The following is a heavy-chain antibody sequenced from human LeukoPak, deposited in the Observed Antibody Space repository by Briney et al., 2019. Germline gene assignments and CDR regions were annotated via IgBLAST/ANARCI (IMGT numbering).Heavy chain of an antibody. CDR2: ISWNSGSI. Sequence: SLRLSCAASGFTFDDYAMHSVRQAPGKGLEWVSGISWNSGSIGYADSVKGRFTISRDNAKNSLYLQMNRLRAEDMALYYCAKSRYYEGSWFDPWGQGTLVTVSS. D-gene: IGHD3-22*01. CDR3: AKSRYYEGSWFDP. J-gene: IGHJ5*02. V-gene: IGHV3-9*03. CDR1: GFTFDDYA.